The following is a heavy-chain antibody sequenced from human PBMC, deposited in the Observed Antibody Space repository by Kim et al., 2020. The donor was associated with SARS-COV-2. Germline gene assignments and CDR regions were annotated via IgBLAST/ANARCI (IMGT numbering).Heavy chain of an antibody. J-gene: IGHJ4*02. Sequence: ISDRGVRTHYADSVKDRFTISRDNSKSTLFLQMNSLRAEDTAVYYCEASDYWGQGSLVTVSS. CDR3: EASDY. CDR2: ISDRGVRT. V-gene: IGHV3-23*01.